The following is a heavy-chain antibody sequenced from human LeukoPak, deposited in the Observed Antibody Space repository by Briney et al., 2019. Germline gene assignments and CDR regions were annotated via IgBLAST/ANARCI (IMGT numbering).Heavy chain of an antibody. D-gene: IGHD1-1*01. Sequence: GGSLRLSCTVSASTLSRFPIHWVRQAPGKGLQWVALMSSYGVTQHYADSVRGRFSVTRDDSKSTVYLDMTSLRLEDACMYYCARETRDTYDQWGQGSLVTVSS. CDR1: ASTLSRFP. V-gene: IGHV3-30*04. J-gene: IGHJ4*02. CDR2: MSSYGVTQ. CDR3: ARETRDTYDQ.